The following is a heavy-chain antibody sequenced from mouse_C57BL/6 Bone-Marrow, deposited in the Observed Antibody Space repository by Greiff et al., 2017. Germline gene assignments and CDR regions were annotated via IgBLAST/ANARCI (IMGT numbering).Heavy chain of an antibody. J-gene: IGHJ3*01. Sequence: QVQLQQPGAELVKPGASVKMSCKASGYTFTSYWITWVKQRPGQGLEWLGDIYPGSGSTKYNEKFKSKATLTVDTSSSTAYMQLSSLTSEASAVYYCARSGLHWDWFAYWGQGTLVTVSA. CDR1: GYTFTSYW. D-gene: IGHD4-1*01. V-gene: IGHV1-55*01. CDR2: IYPGSGST. CDR3: ARSGLHWDWFAY.